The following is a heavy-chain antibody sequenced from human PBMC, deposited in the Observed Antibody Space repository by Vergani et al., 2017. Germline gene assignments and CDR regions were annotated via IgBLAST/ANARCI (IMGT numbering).Heavy chain of an antibody. V-gene: IGHV4-34*01. CDR2: INHSGST. CDR1: GGSFSGYY. Sequence: QVQLQQWGEGLLKPSETLSLTCAVYGGSFSGYYWSWIRQPPGKGLEWIGEINHSGSTNYNPSLKSRVTISVDTSKNQFSLKLSSVTAADTAVYYCARGGGWYLGGWFDPWGQGTLVTVSS. CDR3: ARGGGWYLGGWFDP. J-gene: IGHJ5*02. D-gene: IGHD6-19*01.